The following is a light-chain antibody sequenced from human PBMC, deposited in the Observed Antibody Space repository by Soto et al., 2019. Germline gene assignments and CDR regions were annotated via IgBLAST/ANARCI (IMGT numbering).Light chain of an antibody. Sequence: DIQLTQSPSFLSASVGDRVTITCRASQGISSHLAWYQQNPGKAPKLLIYSASTLQSEVPSRFSGSGSGTQFTLTISSLQSEDFATYYCQQLYSYPRTFGQGTKVEIK. CDR2: SAS. V-gene: IGKV1-9*01. CDR1: QGISSH. J-gene: IGKJ1*01. CDR3: QQLYSYPRT.